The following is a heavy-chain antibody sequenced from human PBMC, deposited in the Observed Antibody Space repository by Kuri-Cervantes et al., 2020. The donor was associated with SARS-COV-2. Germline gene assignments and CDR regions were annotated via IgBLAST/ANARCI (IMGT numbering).Heavy chain of an antibody. V-gene: IGHV4-59*08. J-gene: IGHJ4*02. Sequence: GSLRLSCTVSGGSISSYYWSWIRQPAGKGLEWIGNIFYSGSASYNPSLKSRLTMSLDMSKSQFSLKLSSVTAADTAVYYCARSGDSRHTIFGVVITMGVDYWGQGTLVTVSS. CDR3: ARSGDSRHTIFGVVITMGVDY. D-gene: IGHD3-3*01. CDR1: GGSISSYY. CDR2: IFYSGSA.